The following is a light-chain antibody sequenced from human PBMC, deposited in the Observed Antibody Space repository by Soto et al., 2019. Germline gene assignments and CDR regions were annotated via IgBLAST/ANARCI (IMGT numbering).Light chain of an antibody. CDR1: QEINGR. CDR2: GAS. Sequence: IQITQSSFSLFGFIGGRVNITCRASQEINGRLNWYQQTRGRVPKLLIYGASNLESGVPSRFSGSGSGTDFTLTISGLQPEDFASYYCQQCYSPPLSFGGGTKVEI. CDR3: QQCYSPPLS. V-gene: IGKV1-39*01. J-gene: IGKJ4*01.